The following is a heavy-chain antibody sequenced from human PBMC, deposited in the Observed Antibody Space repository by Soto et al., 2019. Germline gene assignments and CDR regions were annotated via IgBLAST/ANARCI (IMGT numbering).Heavy chain of an antibody. V-gene: IGHV1-18*04. CDR2: ISAYNGNT. J-gene: IGHJ6*02. Sequence: ASLKVSCKSSGYTFTSYGIIWVRQAPGQGLDWMGWISAYNGNTKYAQDLQGRVTMTTDTSTSTAYMELRSLRSDDTAMYYCARFSGGSYNTYYFYYGMDVWGQGTTVNVSS. CDR1: GYTFTSYG. CDR3: ARFSGGSYNTYYFYYGMDV. D-gene: IGHD2-15*01.